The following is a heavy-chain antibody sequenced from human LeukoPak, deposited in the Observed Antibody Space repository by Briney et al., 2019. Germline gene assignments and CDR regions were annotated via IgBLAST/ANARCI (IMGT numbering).Heavy chain of an antibody. CDR2: IKQDGSDK. J-gene: IGHJ3*02. D-gene: IGHD7-27*01. CDR3: VRDRSNWGNDAFDI. V-gene: IGHV3-7*01. CDR1: GFTLSTYW. Sequence: GGSLRLSCAASGFTLSTYWMTWVRQAPGKGREWLANIKQDGSDKYYVDSVMGRFTISRDNAKNSLYLQMNSLRAEDTAVYYCVRDRSNWGNDAFDIWGQGTMVTVSS.